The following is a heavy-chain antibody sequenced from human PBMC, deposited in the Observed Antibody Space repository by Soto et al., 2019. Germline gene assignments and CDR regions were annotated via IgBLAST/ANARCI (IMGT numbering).Heavy chain of an antibody. Sequence: GGSLRLSCAASGFPFSSYGMPWVRQSPGKGLEWVSSFSSSSGHIYYADSVKGRFTISRDNAKNSLYLQMNSLRAEDTAVYYCARDHRYSSGWYWYFDLWGRGTLVTVS. CDR1: GFPFSSYG. CDR2: FSSSSGHI. J-gene: IGHJ2*01. D-gene: IGHD6-19*01. CDR3: ARDHRYSSGWYWYFDL. V-gene: IGHV3-21*01.